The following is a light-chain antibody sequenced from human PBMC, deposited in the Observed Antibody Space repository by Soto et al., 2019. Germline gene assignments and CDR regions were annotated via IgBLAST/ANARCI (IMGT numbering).Light chain of an antibody. CDR1: SSNIESNF. V-gene: IGLV1-47*01. Sequence: QSVLTQPPSASGTPGQRVTISCSGSSSNIESNFVYWYQQLPGTTPRLLIYRNNQRPSGVPDRFSGSKSGTSASLAISALRSRDGGDYFCSVWGYRLRGRLIGGGTKLNVL. CDR3: SVWGYRLRGRL. J-gene: IGLJ2*01. CDR2: RNN.